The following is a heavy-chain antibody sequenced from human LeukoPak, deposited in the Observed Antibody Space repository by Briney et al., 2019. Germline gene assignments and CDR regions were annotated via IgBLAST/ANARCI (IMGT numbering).Heavy chain of an antibody. J-gene: IGHJ4*02. CDR2: RQPGNVS. Sequence: GGSLRLSCAVSGFSVSANHVAWGRQAPGKGLEWVSVRQPGNVSYYGDSVKGRFTTSIDSSKNTLYLQMNSLTSEDTALYYCARERDYDTYFDYWGQGTPVIVSS. V-gene: IGHV3-53*01. D-gene: IGHD3-22*01. CDR1: GFSVSANH. CDR3: ARERDYDTYFDY.